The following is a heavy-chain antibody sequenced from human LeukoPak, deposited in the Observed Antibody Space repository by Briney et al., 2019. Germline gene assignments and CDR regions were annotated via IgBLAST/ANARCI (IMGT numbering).Heavy chain of an antibody. J-gene: IGHJ5*02. V-gene: IGHV1-69*13. CDR2: IIPIFGTA. Sequence: GASVKVSCKVSGYTLTELSMHWVRQAPGQGLEWMGGIIPIFGTANYAQKFQGRVTITADESTSTAYMELSSLRSEDTAVYYCARSAVAGSRNWFDPWGQGTLVTVSS. D-gene: IGHD6-19*01. CDR3: ARSAVAGSRNWFDP. CDR1: GYTLTELS.